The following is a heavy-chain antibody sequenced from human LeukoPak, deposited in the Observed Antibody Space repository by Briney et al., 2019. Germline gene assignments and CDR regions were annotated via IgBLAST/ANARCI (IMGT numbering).Heavy chain of an antibody. J-gene: IGHJ2*01. CDR2: IYDSGNT. D-gene: IGHD3-9*01. CDR3: ARGSILGWYFDL. CDR1: GASFSSNY. V-gene: IGHV4-59*01. Sequence: PSETLSLTCTVSGASFSSNYWAWIRQPPGKGLEWIGYIYDSGNTNYNPSLESRVTISIGTSKNQLSLKLSSVTAADTAVYYCARGSILGWYFDLWGRGTLVTVSS.